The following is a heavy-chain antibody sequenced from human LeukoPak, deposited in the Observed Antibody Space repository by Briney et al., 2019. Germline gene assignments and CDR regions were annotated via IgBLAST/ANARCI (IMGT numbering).Heavy chain of an antibody. CDR1: GFTFSSNY. CDR2: IYSGGST. V-gene: IGHV3-53*01. D-gene: IGHD4-23*01. J-gene: IGHJ3*02. CDR3: ARVSTVVTHDAFDI. Sequence: GGSLRLSCAASGFTFSSNYMSWVRQAPGKGLEWVSVIYSGGSTYYADSVKGRFTISRDNSKNTLYLQMNSLRAEDTAVYYCARVSTVVTHDAFDIWGQGTMVTVSS.